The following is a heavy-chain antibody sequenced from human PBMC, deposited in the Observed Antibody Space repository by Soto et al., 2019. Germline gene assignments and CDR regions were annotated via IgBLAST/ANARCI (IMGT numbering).Heavy chain of an antibody. CDR2: INPNSGGT. D-gene: IGHD3-9*01. CDR1: GYTFTGYY. J-gene: IGHJ6*02. CDR3: ARDRSYYDILTGSSRRLYGMDV. V-gene: IGHV1-2*02. Sequence: EASVKVSCKASGYTFTGYYMHWVRQAPGQGLEWMGWINPNSGGTNYAQKFQGRVTMTRDTSISTAYMELSRLRSDDTAVYYCARDRSYYDILTGSSRRLYGMDVWGQGTTVTVSS.